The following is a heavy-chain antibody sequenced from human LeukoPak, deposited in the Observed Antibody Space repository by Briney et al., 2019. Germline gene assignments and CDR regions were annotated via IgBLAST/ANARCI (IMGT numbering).Heavy chain of an antibody. Sequence: GGSLRLSCAASGFTFINYWMGWVRQAPGKGLEWVANIKQDGGEKHYVDSVKGRFSISRDNAKNSLYLQMNSLSAEDTAVYYCARLDCYFDSWGQGTLVTVSS. CDR2: IKQDGGEK. CDR1: GFTFINYW. J-gene: IGHJ4*02. CDR3: ARLDCYFDS. V-gene: IGHV3-7*01. D-gene: IGHD2-21*01.